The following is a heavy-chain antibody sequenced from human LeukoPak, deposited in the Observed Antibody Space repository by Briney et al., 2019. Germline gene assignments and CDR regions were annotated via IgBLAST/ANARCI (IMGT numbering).Heavy chain of an antibody. CDR2: IIVGSGNT. CDR1: GFTFTSST. V-gene: IGHV1-58*02. CDR3: AAERVAAALYGMDV. J-gene: IGHJ6*02. D-gene: IGHD6-13*01. Sequence: SVKVSCKASGFTFTSSTMQWVRQARGQRLEWIGWIIVGSGNTNYADTFQERFTITRDKSTSTAYMELNNLRSEDTAVYYCAAERVAAALYGMDVWGQGTTVTVSS.